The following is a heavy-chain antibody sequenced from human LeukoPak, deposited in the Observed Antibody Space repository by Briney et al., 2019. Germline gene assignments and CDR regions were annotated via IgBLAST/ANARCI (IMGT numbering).Heavy chain of an antibody. J-gene: IGHJ6*02. Sequence: GGSLRLSCAASGFTFSSYGMHWVRQAPGKGLEWVAVISYDGSNKYYADSVKGRFTISRDNSKNTLYLQMNSLRAEDTAVYYCARDQVVAAMGPIYYGMDVWGQGTTVTVSS. D-gene: IGHD2-15*01. CDR1: GFTFSSYG. CDR3: ARDQVVAAMGPIYYGMDV. CDR2: ISYDGSNK. V-gene: IGHV3-30*03.